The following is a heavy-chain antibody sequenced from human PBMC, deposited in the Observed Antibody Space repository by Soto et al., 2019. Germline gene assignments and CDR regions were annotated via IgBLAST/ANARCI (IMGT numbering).Heavy chain of an antibody. J-gene: IGHJ4*02. CDR2: INHSGST. CDR1: GGSFSGYY. Sequence: QVQLQQWGAGLLKPSETLSLTCAVYGGSFSGYYWSWIRQPPGKGLEWIGEINHSGSTNYNPSLKSRVTISVDTSKNQFSLKPSSVTAADTAVYYCAGGVRLWFGEPSFDYWGQGTLVTVSS. D-gene: IGHD3-10*01. V-gene: IGHV4-34*01. CDR3: AGGVRLWFGEPSFDY.